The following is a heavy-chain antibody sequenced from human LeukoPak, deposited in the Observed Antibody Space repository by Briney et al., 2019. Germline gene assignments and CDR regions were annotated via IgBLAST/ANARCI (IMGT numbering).Heavy chain of an antibody. CDR2: ISGSRDTT. Sequence: PGGSLRLSCAASGFTFSSYAMNWVRQAPGKGLEWVSFISGSRDTTYYADSVKGRFTISRDSSKNTLCLQMNSPRAEDTAVYYCAKSRGESRGASNYWGQGTLVTVSS. D-gene: IGHD1-26*01. J-gene: IGHJ4*02. CDR3: AKSRGESRGASNY. V-gene: IGHV3-23*01. CDR1: GFTFSSYA.